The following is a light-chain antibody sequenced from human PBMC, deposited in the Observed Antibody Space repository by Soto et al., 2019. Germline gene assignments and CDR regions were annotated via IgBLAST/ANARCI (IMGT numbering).Light chain of an antibody. CDR1: SGDIGANNY. V-gene: IGLV2-14*01. J-gene: IGLJ2*01. Sequence: QSALTQPASVSGSPGQSITISCTGTSGDIGANNYVSWYQHHPGKAPKILIYEAANRPSGISHRFSGSKSGNTASLTISGLQAEDEADYFCTSYTSASTLVFGGGTKVTVL. CDR3: TSYTSASTLV. CDR2: EAA.